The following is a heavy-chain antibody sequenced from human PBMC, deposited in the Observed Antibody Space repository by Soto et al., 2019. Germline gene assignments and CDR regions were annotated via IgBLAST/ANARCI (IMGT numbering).Heavy chain of an antibody. CDR2: ISGYNDNK. Sequence: QAQLVQSGAEGKKPGASVKVSCKASGYTFSSYGIAWVRQAPGQGLEWMGWISGYNDNKRYAQKFQGRVTMTTDTSTTTGYLELMSLRSDDKAVYYCAREGASGYGPTFDIWGHGTMVTVSS. J-gene: IGHJ3*02. CDR1: GYTFSSYG. V-gene: IGHV1-18*01. CDR3: AREGASGYGPTFDI. D-gene: IGHD3-9*01.